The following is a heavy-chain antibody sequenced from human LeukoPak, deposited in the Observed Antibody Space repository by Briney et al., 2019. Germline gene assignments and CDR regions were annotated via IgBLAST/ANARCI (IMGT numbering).Heavy chain of an antibody. J-gene: IGHJ6*03. CDR3: ARVRQRSYYYYYYYMDV. D-gene: IGHD3-10*01. V-gene: IGHV1-2*02. Sequence: ASVKVSCKASGYTFTGYYMHWVRQAPGQGLEWMGWINPNSGGTNYAQKFQGRVTMTRDTSISTAYMELSRLRSDDTAVYYCARVRQRSYYYYYYYMDVWGKGTTVTISS. CDR1: GYTFTGYY. CDR2: INPNSGGT.